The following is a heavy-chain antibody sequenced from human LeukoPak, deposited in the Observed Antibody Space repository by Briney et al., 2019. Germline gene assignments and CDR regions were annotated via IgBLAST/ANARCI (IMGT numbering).Heavy chain of an antibody. CDR2: IGGSSKSI. CDR3: AEDRAYLYYDSSGYYHSN. Sequence: GGSLRLSCAASGFTFSTYSMNWVRQAPGKGLEWVSSIGGSSKSIYYAESVKGRFTISRDNARNSLYLQMNSLRAEDTAVYYCAEDRAYLYYDSSGYYHSNWGQGTLVTVSS. D-gene: IGHD3-22*01. CDR1: GFTFSTYS. J-gene: IGHJ4*02. V-gene: IGHV3-21*04.